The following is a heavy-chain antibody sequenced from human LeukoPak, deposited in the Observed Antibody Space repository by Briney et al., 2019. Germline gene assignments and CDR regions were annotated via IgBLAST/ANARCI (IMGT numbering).Heavy chain of an antibody. J-gene: IGHJ4*02. V-gene: IGHV3-7*03. CDR2: IKPDGTTK. CDR1: GFPFSSYS. CDR3: ARSIPYGTTWYGRSDY. D-gene: IGHD6-13*01. Sequence: GGSLRLSCAASGFPFSSYSMTWVRQAPGKGPEWVANIKPDGTTKFYVNSAKGRFTISRDNALNSLYLQMNSLRAEDTAIYYCARSIPYGTTWYGRSDYWGQGTLVTVSS.